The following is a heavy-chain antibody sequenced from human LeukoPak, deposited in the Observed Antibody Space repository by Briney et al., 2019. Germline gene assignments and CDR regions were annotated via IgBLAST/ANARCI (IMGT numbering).Heavy chain of an antibody. CDR1: GGSISSYY. J-gene: IGHJ4*02. D-gene: IGHD3-16*01. V-gene: IGHV4-59*08. CDR2: IYYSGST. Sequence: SETLSLTCTVSGGSISSYYWSWIRQPPGKGLEWIGYIYYSGSTNYNPSLKSRVTISVDTSKNQFSLKLSSVTAADTAVYYCAITYALPFDYWGQGTLVTVSS. CDR3: AITYALPFDY.